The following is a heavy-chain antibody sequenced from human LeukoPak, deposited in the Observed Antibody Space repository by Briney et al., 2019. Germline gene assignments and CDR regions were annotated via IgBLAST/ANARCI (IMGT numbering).Heavy chain of an antibody. CDR1: GYSFTSYW. V-gene: IGHV5-10-1*01. Sequence: MSGESLKISCKGSGYSFTSYWISLVRQMPGKGLEWMGRIDPSDSYTNYSPSFQGHVTISVDKSISTAYLQWGSLKASDTAMYYCARRSELGSTWWINDAFDIWGQGTMVTVSS. CDR2: IDPSDSYT. D-gene: IGHD6-13*01. CDR3: ARRSELGSTWWINDAFDI. J-gene: IGHJ3*02.